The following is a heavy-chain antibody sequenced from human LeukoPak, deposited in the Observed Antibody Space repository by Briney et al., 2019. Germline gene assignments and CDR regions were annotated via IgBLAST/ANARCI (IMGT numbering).Heavy chain of an antibody. CDR1: GYSISSGYY. D-gene: IGHD5-24*01. J-gene: IGHJ6*03. V-gene: IGHV3-21*01. CDR2: ISSSSSYI. CDR3: AREGVEMATIIAPRGGYMDV. Sequence: ETLSLTCTVSGYSISSGYYWGWIRQPPGKGLEWVSSISSSSSYIYYADSVKGRFTISRGNAKNSLYLQMNSLRAEDTAVYYCAREGVEMATIIAPRGGYMDVWGKGTTVTVSS.